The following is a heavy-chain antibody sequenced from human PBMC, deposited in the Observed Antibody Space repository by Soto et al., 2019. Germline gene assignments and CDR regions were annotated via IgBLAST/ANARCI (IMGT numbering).Heavy chain of an antibody. CDR3: VRGHVPVNLAILFRFDP. CDR2: ISNTGATI. J-gene: IGHJ5*02. D-gene: IGHD2-2*01. CDR1: GFTFSRYE. Sequence: EVQLVESGGGLVQPGGSLRLSCADSGFTFSRYEMSWVRQAPGQGLEWISYISNTGATIYYADYVKGRFIISGDNSNNQLYLHMNSLSSEDTSLYDCVRGHVPVNLAILFRFDPWGQGTQVTVSS. V-gene: IGHV3-48*03.